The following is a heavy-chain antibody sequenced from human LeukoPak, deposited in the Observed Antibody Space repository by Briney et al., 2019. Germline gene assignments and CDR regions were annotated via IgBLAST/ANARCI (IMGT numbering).Heavy chain of an antibody. J-gene: IGHJ6*02. CDR2: IYTSGST. Sequence: SETLSLTCTVSGGSISSYYWSWIRQLAGKGLEWIGRIYTSGSTNYNPSLKSRVTMSVDTSKNQFSLKLSSVTAADTAVYYCARERSGVIITRYYYGMDVWGQGTTVTVSS. CDR3: ARERSGVIITRYYYGMDV. D-gene: IGHD3-10*01. CDR1: GGSISSYY. V-gene: IGHV4-4*07.